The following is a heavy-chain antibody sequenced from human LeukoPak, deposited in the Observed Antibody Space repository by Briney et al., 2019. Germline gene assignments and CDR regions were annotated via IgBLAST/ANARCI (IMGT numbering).Heavy chain of an antibody. CDR3: ARGGRQGRITIFGVVLVPGDYFDY. Sequence: SVKVSRKASGGTFSSYAISWVRQAPGQGLEWMGGIIPIFGTANYAQKFQGRVTITADESTSTAYMEPSSLRSEDTAVYYCARGGRQGRITIFGVVLVPGDYFDYWGQGTLVTVSS. D-gene: IGHD3-3*01. CDR1: GGTFSSYA. CDR2: IIPIFGTA. J-gene: IGHJ4*02. V-gene: IGHV1-69*13.